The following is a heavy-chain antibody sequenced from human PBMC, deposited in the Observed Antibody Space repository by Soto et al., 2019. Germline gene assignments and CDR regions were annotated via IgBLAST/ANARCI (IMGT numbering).Heavy chain of an antibody. V-gene: IGHV3-7*01. CDR1: GFTFSSYW. D-gene: IGHD3-3*01. Sequence: GGSLRLSCAASGFTFSSYWMSWVRQAPGKGLEWVANIKQDGSEKYYVDSVKGRFTISRDNAKNSLYLQMNSLRAEDTAVYYCARISDFWSGYYIKIDAFDIWGQGTMVTVSS. CDR2: IKQDGSEK. J-gene: IGHJ3*02. CDR3: ARISDFWSGYYIKIDAFDI.